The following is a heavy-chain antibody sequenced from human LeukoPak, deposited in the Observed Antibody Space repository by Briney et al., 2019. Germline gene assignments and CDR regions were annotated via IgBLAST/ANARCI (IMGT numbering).Heavy chain of an antibody. V-gene: IGHV3-7*03. CDR1: GSTFSRHW. D-gene: IGHD2-15*01. CDR2: IKQDGSAK. Sequence: GGSLRLSCAASGSTFSRHWMYWVRQAPGKGLEWVANIKQDGSAKPYVDSVKGRFTISRDNAKNSLFLQMNSLRAEDTAVYYCARDNGWSADFWGQGTLVTVSS. J-gene: IGHJ4*02. CDR3: ARDNGWSADF.